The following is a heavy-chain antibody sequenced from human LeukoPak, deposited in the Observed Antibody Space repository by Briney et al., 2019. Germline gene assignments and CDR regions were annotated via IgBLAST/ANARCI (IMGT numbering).Heavy chain of an antibody. D-gene: IGHD3-22*01. CDR1: GGSISSSSYY. CDR3: ARHSSGRDY. J-gene: IGHJ4*02. CDR2: IYYSGST. V-gene: IGHV4-39*01. Sequence: SETLSLTCTVSGGSISSSSYYWGWIRQPPGKGVEWIGSIYYSGSTYYNPSLKSRVTISVDTSNNQFSLKLSSVTAADTAVYYCARHSSGRDYWGQGTLVTVSS.